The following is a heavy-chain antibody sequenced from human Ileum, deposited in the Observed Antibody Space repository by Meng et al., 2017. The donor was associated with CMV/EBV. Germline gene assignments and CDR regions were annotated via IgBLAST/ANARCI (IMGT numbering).Heavy chain of an antibody. CDR3: ARDLNRRRHITGTTFWFDP. CDR2: INPNSGGT. D-gene: IGHD1-7*01. Sequence: ASVKVSCKASGYTFTGYYMHWLRQAPGQGLEWMGWINPNSGGTNYAQKFQGRVTMTRDTSISTAYMELSRLRSDDTAVYYCARDLNRRRHITGTTFWFDPWGQGTLVTVSS. J-gene: IGHJ5*02. CDR1: GYTFTGYY. V-gene: IGHV1-2*02.